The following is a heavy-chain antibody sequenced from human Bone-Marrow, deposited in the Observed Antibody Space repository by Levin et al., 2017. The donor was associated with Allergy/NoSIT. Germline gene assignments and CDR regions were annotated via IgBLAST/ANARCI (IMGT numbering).Heavy chain of an antibody. D-gene: IGHD3-10*01. CDR1: GFTFSIFG. CDR2: IGRSDSNVIGRSIRST. V-gene: IGHV3-48*04. CDR3: AREGLFMVRVFDY. J-gene: IGHJ4*02. Sequence: GGSLRLSCVGSGFTFSIFGINWVRQAPGKGLEWVSYIGRSDSNVIGRSIRSTYYADSVKGRFTISRDNAENSLYLQMNSLRAEDTAIYYCAREGLFMVRVFDYWGRGTLVTVSS.